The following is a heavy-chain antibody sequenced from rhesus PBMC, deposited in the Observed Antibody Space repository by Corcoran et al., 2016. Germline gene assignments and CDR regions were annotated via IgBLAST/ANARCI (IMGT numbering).Heavy chain of an antibody. CDR3: ARSRYYSCLGY. J-gene: IGHJ4*01. D-gene: IGHD3-16*01. Sequence: QVQLQESGPGLVKPSETLSLTCAVSGGSVSSSNWWSWIRQPPGKGLEWIGYISGSSGSTYDNPSLNSRVTISTDTSKNEFSLKLSSVTAADTAVYYCARSRYYSCLGYWGQGVLVTVSS. CDR2: ISGSSGST. CDR1: GGSVSSSNW. V-gene: IGHV4-65*01.